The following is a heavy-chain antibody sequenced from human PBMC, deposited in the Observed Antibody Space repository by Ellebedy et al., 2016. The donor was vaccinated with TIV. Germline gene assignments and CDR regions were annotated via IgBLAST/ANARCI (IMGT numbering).Heavy chain of an antibody. J-gene: IGHJ4*02. D-gene: IGHD3-10*01. Sequence: SVKVSCXASGGTFSSYAISWVRQAPGQGLEWMGGIIPIFGTANYAQKFQGRVTITADESTSTAYMELSSLRSEDTAVYYCARELKLGYYGSGSYIDYWGQGTLVTVSS. CDR2: IIPIFGTA. CDR3: ARELKLGYYGSGSYIDY. V-gene: IGHV1-69*13. CDR1: GGTFSSYA.